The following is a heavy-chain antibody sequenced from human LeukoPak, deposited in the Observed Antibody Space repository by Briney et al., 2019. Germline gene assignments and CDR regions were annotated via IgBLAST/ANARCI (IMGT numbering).Heavy chain of an antibody. CDR3: ARHDYSNNWFDP. CDR1: GGSISSSSYY. Sequence: SETLSLTCTVSGGSISSSSYYWSWIRQPAGKGLEWLGRIYISGTTDYNPSLKSRVTISVDTSKNQFSLKLSSVTAADTAVYYCARHDYSNNWFDPWGQGTLVTVSS. V-gene: IGHV4-61*02. CDR2: IYISGTT. D-gene: IGHD4-11*01. J-gene: IGHJ5*02.